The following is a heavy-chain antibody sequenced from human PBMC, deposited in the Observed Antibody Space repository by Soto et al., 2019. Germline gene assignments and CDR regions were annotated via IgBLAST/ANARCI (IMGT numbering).Heavy chain of an antibody. V-gene: IGHV1-3*01. CDR3: ARGGQDRAFDI. D-gene: IGHD2-15*01. J-gene: IGHJ3*02. CDR1: GYTFTSYA. CDR2: INAGNGNT. Sequence: ASVKVSCKASGYTFTSYAMHWVRQAPGQRLEWMGWINAGNGNTKYSQKLQGRVTITRDTSASTAYIELSSLSSEDTAVYYCARGGQDRAFDIWGQGTMVTVSS.